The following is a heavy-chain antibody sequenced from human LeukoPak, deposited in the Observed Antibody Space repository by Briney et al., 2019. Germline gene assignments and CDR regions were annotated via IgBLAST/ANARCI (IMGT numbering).Heavy chain of an antibody. J-gene: IGHJ6*02. D-gene: IGHD2-15*01. CDR1: VFTFDDYA. CDR2: ISWNSGSI. CDR3: AKDTTAATYYYYYGMDV. V-gene: IGHV3-9*01. Sequence: PGRSLGLSCVASVFTFDDYAMHWVRQAPGKGLEWVSGISWNSGSIDYADSVKGRFTISRDNAKNSLYLQMNSLRAEDTALYYCAKDTTAATYYYYYGMDVWGRGTTVTVSS.